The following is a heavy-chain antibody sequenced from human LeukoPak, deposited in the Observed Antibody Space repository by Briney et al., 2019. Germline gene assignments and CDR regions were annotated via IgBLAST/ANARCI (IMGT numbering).Heavy chain of an antibody. Sequence: GGSLRLSCAASGFTFSSYWMHWVRQAPGKGLVWVSRINSDGSSTSYADSVKGRFTISRDNAKNTLYLQMNSLRAEDTAVYYCASGGYYYDSSGYSHTLDYWGQGTLVTVSS. D-gene: IGHD3-22*01. V-gene: IGHV3-74*01. CDR1: GFTFSSYW. J-gene: IGHJ4*02. CDR2: INSDGSST. CDR3: ASGGYYYDSSGYSHTLDY.